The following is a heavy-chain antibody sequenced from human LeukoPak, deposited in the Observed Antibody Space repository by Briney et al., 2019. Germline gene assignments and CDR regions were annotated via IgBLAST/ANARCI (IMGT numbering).Heavy chain of an antibody. CDR1: IGSLNTYF. J-gene: IGHJ4*02. V-gene: IGHV4-4*07. CDR2: VSDTGRA. CDR3: AGGKEMTRTSGYYSFDF. Sequence: PSETLSLTCTVSIGSLNTYFWTWVRQPAGKGLEWIGRVSDTGRAYYNPSLESRVTISLDTSKNQFSLKVTSVTAADTAVYYCAGGKEMTRTSGYYSFDFWGQGTLVSVSS. D-gene: IGHD3-9*01.